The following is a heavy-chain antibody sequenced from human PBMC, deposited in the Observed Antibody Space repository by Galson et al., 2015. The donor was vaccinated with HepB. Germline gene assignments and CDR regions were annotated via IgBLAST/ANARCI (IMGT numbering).Heavy chain of an antibody. CDR1: GFTFSSYW. CDR3: ARDVATTVTPLDY. D-gene: IGHD4-17*01. J-gene: IGHJ4*02. CDR2: IKQDGSEK. Sequence: SLRLSCAASGFTFSSYWMSWVRQAPGKGLEWVANIKQDGSEKYYVDSVKGRFTISRDNAKNSLYLQMNSLRAEDTAVYYCARDVATTVTPLDYWGQGTLVTVSS. V-gene: IGHV3-7*01.